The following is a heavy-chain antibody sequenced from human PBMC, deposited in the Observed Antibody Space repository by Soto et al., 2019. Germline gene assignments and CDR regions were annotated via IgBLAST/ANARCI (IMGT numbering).Heavy chain of an antibody. D-gene: IGHD6-13*01. CDR1: GGTFSSYA. Sequence: QVQLVQSGAEVKKPGSSVKVSCKASGGTFSSYAISWVRQAPGQGLEWMGGIIPIFGTANYAQKFQGRVTITADESTSTAYMELSNLRSEDTAVYYCTISPRLIAAAVLDYWGQGTLVTVSS. J-gene: IGHJ4*02. CDR2: IIPIFGTA. V-gene: IGHV1-69*12. CDR3: TISPRLIAAAVLDY.